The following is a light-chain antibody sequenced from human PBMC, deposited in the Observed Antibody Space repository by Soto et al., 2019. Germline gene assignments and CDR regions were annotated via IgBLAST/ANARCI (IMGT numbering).Light chain of an antibody. CDR2: AAS. CDR3: QRYNSAPRT. V-gene: IGKV1-27*01. J-gene: IGKJ1*01. Sequence: DIQMTQSPSSLSASIGDRVTVTCRASQGISNYLAWYQQKPGKVPKLLIYAASTLQSGVPSRFSGSGSGTDFTLTIVSLQPEDVATYYCQRYNSAPRTFGQGTKVEIK. CDR1: QGISNY.